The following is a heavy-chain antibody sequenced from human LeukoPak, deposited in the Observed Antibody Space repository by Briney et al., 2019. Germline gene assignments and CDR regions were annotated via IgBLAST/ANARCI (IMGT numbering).Heavy chain of an antibody. CDR1: GFTFNSYW. V-gene: IGHV3-53*01. CDR3: ARVSVPLYDAFDI. D-gene: IGHD1-14*01. Sequence: GGSLRLSCTASGFTFNSYWMTWVRQAPGKGLEWVSVIYSGGSTYYADSVKGRFTISRDNSKNTLYLQMNSLRAEDTAVYYCARVSVPLYDAFDIWGQGTTVTVSS. CDR2: IYSGGST. J-gene: IGHJ3*02.